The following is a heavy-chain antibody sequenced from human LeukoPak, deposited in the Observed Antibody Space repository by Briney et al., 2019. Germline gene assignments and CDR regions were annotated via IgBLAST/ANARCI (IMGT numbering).Heavy chain of an antibody. CDR3: ASFAGYGGNSLDF. CDR1: GYTFTSYY. D-gene: IGHD4-23*01. CDR2: INPNSGDT. Sequence: ASVKVSCKASGYTFTSYYMHWVRQAPGQGPEWMGRINPNSGDTNYAQKFQGRVTMTRDTSISTAYMELSSLRSDDTAVYYCASFAGYGGNSLDFWGQGTLVTVSS. J-gene: IGHJ4*02. V-gene: IGHV1-2*06.